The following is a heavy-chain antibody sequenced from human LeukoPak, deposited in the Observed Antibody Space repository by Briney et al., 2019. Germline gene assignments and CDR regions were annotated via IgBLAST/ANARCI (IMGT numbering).Heavy chain of an antibody. V-gene: IGHV3-21*01. Sequence: GGSLRLSCAASGFTFSSYSMNWVRQAPGKGLGWVSSISSSSSYIYYADSVKGRFTISRDNAKNSLYLQMNSLRAEDTAVYYCARPADCSGGSCSRGGFDPWGQGTLVTVSS. D-gene: IGHD2-15*01. J-gene: IGHJ5*02. CDR3: ARPADCSGGSCSRGGFDP. CDR1: GFTFSSYS. CDR2: ISSSSSYI.